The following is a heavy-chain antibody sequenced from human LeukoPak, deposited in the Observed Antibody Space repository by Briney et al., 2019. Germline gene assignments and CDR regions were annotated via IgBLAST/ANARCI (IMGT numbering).Heavy chain of an antibody. CDR3: ASRYSGSHDAFDI. CDR1: GGSFSSYV. CDR2: IIPVLGVS. V-gene: IGHV1-69*04. J-gene: IGHJ3*02. D-gene: IGHD1-26*01. Sequence: GSSVKVSCKASGGSFSSYVITWVRQAPGQGLEWMGRIIPVLGVSNFAQKFQGRVTITAEKSTNTAHMELSRLESGDTAVYYCASRYSGSHDAFDIWGQGTMVTVSS.